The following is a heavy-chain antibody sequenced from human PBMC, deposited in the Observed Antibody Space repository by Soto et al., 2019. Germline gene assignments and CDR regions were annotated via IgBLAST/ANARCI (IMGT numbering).Heavy chain of an antibody. D-gene: IGHD6-13*01. V-gene: IGHV1-8*01. CDR2: MNPNSGNT. J-gene: IGHJ4*02. Sequence: QVQLVQSGAEVKKPGASVKVSCKASGYTFTSYDINWVRQATGQGLEWMGWMNPNSGNTGYAQKFQRRVTMTRNTYISTAYMELSSLRSDDTAIESFARERSAAAAYWGQGNLVTVSS. CDR3: ARERSAAAAY. CDR1: GYTFTSYD.